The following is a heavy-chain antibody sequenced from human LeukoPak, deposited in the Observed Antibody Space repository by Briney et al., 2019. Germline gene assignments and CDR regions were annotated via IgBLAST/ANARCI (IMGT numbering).Heavy chain of an antibody. J-gene: IGHJ4*02. D-gene: IGHD3-22*01. Sequence: GGSLRLSCAASGFTFSSYEMHWARQAPGKGLEWVSSISSNSSYIYYADSVKGRFTISRDNAKNSLYLQMNSLRAEDTAVYYCGRDAQGSGYYSSNYWGQGTLVTVSS. CDR3: GRDAQGSGYYSSNY. V-gene: IGHV3-21*01. CDR1: GFTFSSYE. CDR2: ISSNSSYI.